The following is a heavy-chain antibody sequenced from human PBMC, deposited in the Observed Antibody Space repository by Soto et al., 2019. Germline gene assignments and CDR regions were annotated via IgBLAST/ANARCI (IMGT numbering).Heavy chain of an antibody. CDR3: ARGAGIAGLAIYLGAYDY. V-gene: IGHV4-34*01. Sequence: QVQLQQWGAGLLKPSETLSLTCAVYGGSFSGYYWSWIRQPPGKGLEWIGEINHSGSTKYNPSLKSRVTISVDTSKNQFSLKLSSVTAADTAGYYCARGAGIAGLAIYLGAYDYWGQGTLVTVSS. CDR1: GGSFSGYY. D-gene: IGHD3-16*01. J-gene: IGHJ4*02. CDR2: INHSGST.